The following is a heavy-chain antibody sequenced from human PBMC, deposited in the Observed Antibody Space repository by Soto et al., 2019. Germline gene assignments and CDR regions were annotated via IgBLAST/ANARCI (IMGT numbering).Heavy chain of an antibody. CDR2: IIPIFGTA. V-gene: IGHV1-69*01. D-gene: IGHD6-13*01. J-gene: IGHJ4*02. Sequence: SSFTFSFNSSGGTFSSYAISWVRQAPGQGLEWMGGIIPIFGTANYAQKFQGRVTITADESTSTAYMELSSLRSEDTAVYYCARGTAAAGFDYWGQGTLVTVSS. CDR1: GGTFSSYA. CDR3: ARGTAAAGFDY.